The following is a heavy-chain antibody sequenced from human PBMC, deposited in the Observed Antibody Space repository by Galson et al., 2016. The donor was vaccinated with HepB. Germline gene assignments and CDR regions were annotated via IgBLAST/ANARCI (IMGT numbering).Heavy chain of an antibody. J-gene: IGHJ1*01. CDR3: AKDEPYKSYCGVDCYPEYFLH. V-gene: IGHV3-23*01. CDR2: ITGSGVTT. D-gene: IGHD2-21*02. Sequence: SLRLSCAASGFTFSSYAMSWVRQAPGKGLEWVSTITGSGVTTDYADSVKGRFTISRDNSKNIVYLKMNSLRAEDTAVYYCAKDEPYKSYCGVDCYPEYFLHWGQGTLLTVSS. CDR1: GFTFSSYA.